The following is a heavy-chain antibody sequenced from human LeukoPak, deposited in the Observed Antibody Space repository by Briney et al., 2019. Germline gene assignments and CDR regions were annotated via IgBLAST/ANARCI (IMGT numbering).Heavy chain of an antibody. J-gene: IGHJ4*02. D-gene: IGHD5-18*01. CDR1: GFAFNTYS. Sequence: GGSLRLSCAASGFAFNTYSMNWVRQAPGKGLEWVSAIGSSSTYIYYADSVKGRFTISRDNARNSLYLQMSSLRAEDTAVYYCARDGVYSHGPSWGDYWGQGTLVTVSS. CDR2: IGSSSTYI. V-gene: IGHV3-21*01. CDR3: ARDGVYSHGPSWGDY.